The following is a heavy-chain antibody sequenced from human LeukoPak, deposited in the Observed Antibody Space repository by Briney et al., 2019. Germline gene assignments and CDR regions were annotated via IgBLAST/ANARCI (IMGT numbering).Heavy chain of an antibody. CDR1: GGTFSSYA. Sequence: GASVKVSCKASGGTFSSYAISWVRQAPGQGLEWMGGIIPIFGTANYAQKFQGRVTITADESTSTAYMELSSLRSEDTAVYYCANRACSSSSRAFDYWGQGTLVTVSS. CDR2: IIPIFGTA. J-gene: IGHJ4*02. D-gene: IGHD6-6*01. V-gene: IGHV1-69*13. CDR3: ANRACSSSSRAFDY.